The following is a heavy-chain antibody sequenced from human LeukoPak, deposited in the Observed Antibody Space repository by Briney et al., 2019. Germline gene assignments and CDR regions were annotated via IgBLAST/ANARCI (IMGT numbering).Heavy chain of an antibody. V-gene: IGHV1-69*05. Sequence: SVKVSCKASGGTFSSYAISWVRQAPGQGLEWMGGIIPIFGTANYAQKFQGRVTITTDESTSTAYMELRSLRSDDTAVYYCARMGRIVGATSAGYYFDYWGQGTLVTVSS. CDR1: GGTFSSYA. CDR2: IIPIFGTA. D-gene: IGHD1-26*01. CDR3: ARMGRIVGATSAGYYFDY. J-gene: IGHJ4*02.